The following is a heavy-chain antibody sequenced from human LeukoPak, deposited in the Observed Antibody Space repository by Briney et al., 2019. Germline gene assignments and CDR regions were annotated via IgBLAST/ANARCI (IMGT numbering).Heavy chain of an antibody. V-gene: IGHV3-48*02. Sequence: GGSLRLSCAASGFTFSSYGMSWVRQAPGKRREWVSYISRGGSVTIFYADSVKGRFTISRDNAKNSLFLQMNSLRDEDTAVYYCARSASGWCYSDYWGQGTRVTVPS. CDR1: GFTFSSYG. D-gene: IGHD6-19*01. J-gene: IGHJ4*02. CDR2: ISRGGSVTI. CDR3: ARSASGWCYSDY.